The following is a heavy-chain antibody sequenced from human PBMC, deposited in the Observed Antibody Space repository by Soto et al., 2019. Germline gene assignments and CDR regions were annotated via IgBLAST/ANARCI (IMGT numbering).Heavy chain of an antibody. Sequence: QVQLVQSGAEVKEPGDSVRVSCEASGYTFTAYYIHWVRQAPGQGREWMGWINPKFGDTTYAQDFQGRVSMTRDMSISTVYMELSRLSSADTAIYYCARNLDYYYGPGSGNGHGFWGQGPTVTVFS. J-gene: IGHJ6*02. CDR2: INPKFGDT. D-gene: IGHD3-10*01. V-gene: IGHV1-2*02. CDR3: ARNLDYYYGPGSGNGHGF. CDR1: GYTFTAYY.